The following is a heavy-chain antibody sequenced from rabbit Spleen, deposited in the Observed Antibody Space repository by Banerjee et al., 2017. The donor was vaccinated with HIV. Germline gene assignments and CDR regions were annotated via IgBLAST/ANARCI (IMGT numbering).Heavy chain of an antibody. CDR2: IEGGSSHFS. Sequence: QSLEESGGDLVKPGASLTLTCTASGFSFSGGYWVCWVRQAQGRGLEWIACIEGGSSHFSYFASWAKGRFTISKTSSTTVTLQMTSLTAADTATYFCARDSGSSFSSYGMDLWGPGTLVTVS. D-gene: IGHD8-1*01. V-gene: IGHV1S40*01. J-gene: IGHJ6*01. CDR1: GFSFSGGYW. CDR3: ARDSGSSFSSYGMDL.